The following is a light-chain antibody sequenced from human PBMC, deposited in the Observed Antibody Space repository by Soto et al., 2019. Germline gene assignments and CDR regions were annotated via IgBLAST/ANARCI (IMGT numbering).Light chain of an antibody. Sequence: QSPLTQPASVSGSPRRSITISCTGASSDVGSYTYVSWYQQHPGKAPKLMIYEVNNRPSGVSNRFSGSKSGNTASLTISGLQAEDEADYYCSSYTSSSTLDVFGTGTKVTVL. J-gene: IGLJ1*01. V-gene: IGLV2-14*01. CDR2: EVN. CDR3: SSYTSSSTLDV. CDR1: SSDVGSYTY.